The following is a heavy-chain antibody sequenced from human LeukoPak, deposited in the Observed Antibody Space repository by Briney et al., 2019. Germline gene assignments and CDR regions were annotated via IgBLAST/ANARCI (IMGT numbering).Heavy chain of an antibody. D-gene: IGHD6-13*01. J-gene: IGHJ4*02. CDR3: AHSRSIAAADLDYY. CDR1: GGTFSSYD. Sequence: SVKVSCKASGGTFSSYDISWMRQAPGQGLEWIGRIIPILGIANYAQKFQGRVTITADKSTSTAYMELNSLRAEFTAVYYCAHSRSIAAADLDYYWGQGTLVTVSS. V-gene: IGHV1-69*04. CDR2: IIPILGIA.